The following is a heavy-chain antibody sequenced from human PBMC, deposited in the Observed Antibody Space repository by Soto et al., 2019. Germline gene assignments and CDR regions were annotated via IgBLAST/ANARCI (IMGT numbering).Heavy chain of an antibody. CDR3: ALNPYCGGDCYNDAFDI. J-gene: IGHJ3*02. CDR1: GYSFTSYW. V-gene: IGHV5-51*01. Sequence: GESLKISCKGSGYSFTSYWIGWVRQMPGKGLEWMGIIYPGDSDTRYSPSFQGQVTISADKSISTAYLQWSSLKASDTAMYYCALNPYCGGDCYNDAFDIWGQGTMVTVSS. CDR2: IYPGDSDT. D-gene: IGHD2-21*02.